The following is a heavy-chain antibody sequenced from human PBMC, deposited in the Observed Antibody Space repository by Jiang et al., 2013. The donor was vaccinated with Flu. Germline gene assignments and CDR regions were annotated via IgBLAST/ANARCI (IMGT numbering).Heavy chain of an antibody. D-gene: IGHD5-12*01. Sequence: PGSSVKVSCKASGGTSTYAIIWVRQAPGQGLEWMGSIVPVFSITNYAQRFQGRVTITADESTSTAYMDLSSLTFEDTAVYYCARVQYSGYDFSTRVDSDYWGQGTLVSVSS. CDR1: GGTSTYA. CDR2: IVPVFSIT. CDR3: ARVQYSGYDFSTRVDSDY. J-gene: IGHJ4*02. V-gene: IGHV1-69*15.